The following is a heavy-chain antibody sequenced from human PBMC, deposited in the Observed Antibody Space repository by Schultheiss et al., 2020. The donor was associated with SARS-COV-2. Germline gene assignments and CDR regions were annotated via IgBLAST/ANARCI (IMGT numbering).Heavy chain of an antibody. Sequence: GGSLRLSCAASGFTFSSYEMNWVRQAPGKGLEWVAVISYDGSNKYYADSVKGRFTISRDNSKNTLYLQMNSLRAEDTAVYYCARGVRMVYAFDYWGQGTLVTVSS. V-gene: IGHV3-30*01. J-gene: IGHJ4*02. CDR3: ARGVRMVYAFDY. CDR2: ISYDGSNK. CDR1: GFTFSSYE. D-gene: IGHD2-8*01.